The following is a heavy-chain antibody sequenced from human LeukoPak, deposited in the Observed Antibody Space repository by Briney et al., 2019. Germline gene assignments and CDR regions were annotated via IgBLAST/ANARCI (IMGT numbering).Heavy chain of an antibody. Sequence: SETLSLTCAVHGASFSGYHWNWIRQFPGKGLEWIGEINDRGLTNYNPSLESRVTIFADTSKKQFSLKLTSVTAADTAVYYCARDPTTVFQISYYFDFWGQGTLVTVSS. V-gene: IGHV4-34*01. D-gene: IGHD4-17*01. CDR2: INDRGLT. CDR1: GASFSGYH. CDR3: ARDPTTVFQISYYFDF. J-gene: IGHJ4*02.